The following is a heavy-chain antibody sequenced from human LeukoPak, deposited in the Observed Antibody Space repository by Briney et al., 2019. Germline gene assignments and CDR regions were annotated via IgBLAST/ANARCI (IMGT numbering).Heavy chain of an antibody. D-gene: IGHD5-18*01. J-gene: IGHJ4*02. CDR2: LYIGGNT. CDR1: GFTVSSNY. Sequence: GGSLRLSCAASGFTVSSNYMNWVRQAPGKGLEWVSALYIGGNTYYADSVRGRFTISRDNSKNTLYLQMNSLRAEDTAIYYCMTAAGYNFGQYWGQGTLVTVSS. V-gene: IGHV3-53*01. CDR3: MTAAGYNFGQY.